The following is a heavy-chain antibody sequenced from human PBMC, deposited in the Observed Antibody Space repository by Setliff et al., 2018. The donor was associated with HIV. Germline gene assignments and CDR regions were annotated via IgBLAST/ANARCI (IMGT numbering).Heavy chain of an antibody. CDR1: AYTFTDYY. J-gene: IGHJ1*01. Sequence: EAAVKVSCKASAYTFTDYYIHWVRQAPGQGLEWMGWINIYSGNTNYAQKFQGRVTMTTDTSTSTAYMELRRLRSDDTAVYYCARSPGIAVAGDFQHWGQGTLVTVSS. D-gene: IGHD6-19*01. V-gene: IGHV1-18*04. CDR2: INIYSGNT. CDR3: ARSPGIAVAGDFQH.